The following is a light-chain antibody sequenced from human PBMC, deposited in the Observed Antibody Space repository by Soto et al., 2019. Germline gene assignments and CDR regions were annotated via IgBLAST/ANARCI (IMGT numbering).Light chain of an antibody. CDR3: SSYTSGSTLYV. CDR1: SSDVGGSNY. CDR2: ASS. J-gene: IGLJ1*01. V-gene: IGLV2-14*01. Sequence: QSALTQPASVSESPGQSITISCTGTSSDVGGSNYVSWYQHHPGKAPRLMIYASSNRPSGVSHRFSGSRSGNTASLTISGLQAEDEADYYCSSYTSGSTLYVFGTGTKLTVL.